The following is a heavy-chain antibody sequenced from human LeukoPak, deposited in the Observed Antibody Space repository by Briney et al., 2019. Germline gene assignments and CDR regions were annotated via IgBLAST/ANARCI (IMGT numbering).Heavy chain of an antibody. D-gene: IGHD3-22*01. J-gene: IGHJ4*02. Sequence: SVKVSCKASGGTFTSYAISWVRQAPGQGLEWMGGIIPIFGTANYAQKFQGRVTITTDESTSTAYMELSSLRSEDTAVYYCAIRLRVVVITGYFDYWGQGTLVTVSS. CDR2: IIPIFGTA. CDR3: AIRLRVVVITGYFDY. CDR1: GGTFTSYA. V-gene: IGHV1-69*05.